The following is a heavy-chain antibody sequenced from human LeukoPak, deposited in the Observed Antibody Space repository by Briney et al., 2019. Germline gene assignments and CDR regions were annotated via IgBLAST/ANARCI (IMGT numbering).Heavy chain of an antibody. CDR3: ARSKTIFGVVMPGDPFSGSRD. CDR2: INPSGGSK. Sequence: GGSLKVYCKASGYTFTSYYMHWVRQAPGQGLEWLQIINPSGGSKIYAQKFQGRITITSDTSTSTVYMELSSLRSEDTAVYYCARSKTIFGVVMPGDPFSGSRDWGQGTLVTVSS. J-gene: IGHJ4*02. CDR1: GYTFTSYY. V-gene: IGHV1-46*01. D-gene: IGHD3-3*01.